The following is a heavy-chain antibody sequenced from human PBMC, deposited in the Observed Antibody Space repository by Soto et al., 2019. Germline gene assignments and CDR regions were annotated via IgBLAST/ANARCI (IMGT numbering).Heavy chain of an antibody. Sequence: PGGSLRLSCAAAGFTFSSYGMHWVRQAPGKGLEWVAVISYDGSNKYYADSVKGRFTISRDNSKNTLYLQMNSLRAEDTAVYYCAKDRYDEFEYYYYYYMDVWGKGTTVTVSS. D-gene: IGHD5-12*01. CDR3: AKDRYDEFEYYYYYYMDV. CDR2: ISYDGSNK. V-gene: IGHV3-30*18. J-gene: IGHJ6*03. CDR1: GFTFSSYG.